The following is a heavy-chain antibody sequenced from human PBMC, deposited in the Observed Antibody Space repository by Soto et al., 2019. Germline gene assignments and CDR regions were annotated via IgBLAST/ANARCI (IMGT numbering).Heavy chain of an antibody. J-gene: IGHJ5*02. CDR2: INHSGST. V-gene: IGHV4-34*01. D-gene: IGHD3-3*01. CDR1: GGAFSGYY. CDR3: ARVGRDYDFRSGPSRRWFDP. Sequence: PSVTLSRTCAVDGGAFSGYYCIWIRQPPGKGLEWIGEINHSGSTNYNPSLKSRVTISVDTSKNQFSLKLSSVTAADTAVHYCARVGRDYDFRSGPSRRWFDPLGQGTLVIVSS.